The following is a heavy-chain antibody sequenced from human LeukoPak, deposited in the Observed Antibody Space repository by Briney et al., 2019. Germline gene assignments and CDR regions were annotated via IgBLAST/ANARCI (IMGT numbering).Heavy chain of an antibody. J-gene: IGHJ4*02. Sequence: SETLSLTCAVYGGSFSGYYWSWIRQPPGKGLEWIGSVFFSVTTFYSPSLKTRVTISVDTSKNQFSLRLTSVTAADTAIYYCVRGNSGFSFGGQGTLVTVSS. D-gene: IGHD4-23*01. CDR2: VFFSVTT. CDR1: GGSFSGYY. CDR3: VRGNSGFSF. V-gene: IGHV4-34*01.